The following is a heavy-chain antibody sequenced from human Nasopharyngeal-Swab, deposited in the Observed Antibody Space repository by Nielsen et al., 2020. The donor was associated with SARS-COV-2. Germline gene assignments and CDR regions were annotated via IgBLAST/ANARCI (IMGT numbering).Heavy chain of an antibody. J-gene: IGHJ6*03. Sequence: WVRQAPGQGLEWIGRIIPILGIANYAQKFQGRVTITADKSTSTAYMELSSLRSEDTVVYYCARVEAGGEWELLPYYYYYMDVWGKGTTVTVSS. CDR2: IIPILGIA. V-gene: IGHV1-69*04. CDR3: ARVEAGGEWELLPYYYYYMDV. D-gene: IGHD1-26*01.